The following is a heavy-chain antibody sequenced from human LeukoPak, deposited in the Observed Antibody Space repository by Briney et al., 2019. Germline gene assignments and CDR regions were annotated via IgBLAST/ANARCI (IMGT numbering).Heavy chain of an antibody. Sequence: GGSLRLSCAASGFTFSTYAMHWVRQAPGKGLEWVAVISYDGNNKYYADSVRGRFTTSRDNSKNTVSLQMDSLRAEDAAVYYCARDLSMYYNYGMDVWGQGTTVTVSS. CDR2: ISYDGNNK. CDR3: ARDLSMYYNYGMDV. CDR1: GFTFSTYA. V-gene: IGHV3-30-3*01. J-gene: IGHJ6*02.